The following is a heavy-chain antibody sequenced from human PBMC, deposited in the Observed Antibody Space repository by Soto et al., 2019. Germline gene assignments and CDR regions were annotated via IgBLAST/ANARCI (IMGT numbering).Heavy chain of an antibody. CDR1: GDSISTDDYY. D-gene: IGHD2-15*01. CDR3: ARVMSDCSGGVCYHADEYFQH. J-gene: IGHJ1*01. CDR2: IYYSGTT. V-gene: IGHV4-30-4*01. Sequence: SETLSLTCSVSGDSISTDDYYWSWIRQPPGKRLEWIGYIYYSGTTYYNPSLKSRVTISIDTSKNQFSLKLSSVTAADTAVYYCARVMSDCSGGVCYHADEYFQHWGQGTLVTVSS.